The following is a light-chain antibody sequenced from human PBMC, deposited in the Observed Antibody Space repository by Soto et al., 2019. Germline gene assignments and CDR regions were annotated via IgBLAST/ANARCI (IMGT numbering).Light chain of an antibody. CDR1: QSVSSN. Sequence: EIVMTQSPATLSVSPGDRATLSCRSSQSVSSNLAWYQQKPGQAPRLLIYGASTRATGIPARFRGSGCGTEFTLTISSLQSEDLAVYYCQQYNNWHPLTFGGGTKVEIK. J-gene: IGKJ4*01. CDR3: QQYNNWHPLT. V-gene: IGKV3-15*01. CDR2: GAS.